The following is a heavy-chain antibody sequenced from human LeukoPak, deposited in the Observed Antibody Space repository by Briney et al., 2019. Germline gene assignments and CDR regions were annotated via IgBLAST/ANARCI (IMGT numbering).Heavy chain of an antibody. CDR2: IYSGGST. CDR1: GFTVSSNY. D-gene: IGHD3-22*01. CDR3: AREGLHYYDSSGYSVY. V-gene: IGHV3-66*01. Sequence: GGSLRLSCAASGFTVSSNYMSWVRQAPGKGLEWVSVIYSGGSTYYADSVKGRFTISRDNSKNTLYLQMNSLRAEDTAVYYCAREGLHYYDSSGYSVYWGQGTLVTVSS. J-gene: IGHJ4*02.